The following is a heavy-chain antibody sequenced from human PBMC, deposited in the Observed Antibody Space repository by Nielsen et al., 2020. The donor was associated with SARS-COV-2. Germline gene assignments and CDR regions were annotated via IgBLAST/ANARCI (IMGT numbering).Heavy chain of an antibody. CDR3: ARIGGKYYYDSSSS. CDR2: ISSNGGST. Sequence: VRQASGKGLECVSAISSNGGSTYYADSVKGRFTISRDNAKNSLYLQMNSLRAEDTAVYYCARIGGKYYYDSSSSWGQGTLVTVSS. J-gene: IGHJ5*02. V-gene: IGHV3-64*04. D-gene: IGHD3-22*01.